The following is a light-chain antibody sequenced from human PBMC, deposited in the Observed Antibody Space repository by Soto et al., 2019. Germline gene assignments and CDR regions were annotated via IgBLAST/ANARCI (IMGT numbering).Light chain of an antibody. CDR3: QQYGSSPFT. Sequence: EIVLTQSPGTLSLSLGERATLSCRASQSVGSSNLAWYQQKPGQAPRLLVYDASSRATGIPDRFSGSGSGTDFTLTISRLEPDDFAVYYCQQYGSSPFTFGPGTKVDI. V-gene: IGKV3-20*01. CDR2: DAS. J-gene: IGKJ3*01. CDR1: QSVGSSN.